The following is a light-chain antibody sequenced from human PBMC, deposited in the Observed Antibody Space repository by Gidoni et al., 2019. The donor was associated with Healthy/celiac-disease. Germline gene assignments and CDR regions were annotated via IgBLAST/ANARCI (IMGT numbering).Light chain of an antibody. V-gene: IGKV1-39*01. CDR3: QQSYSTPGT. CDR2: AAS. Sequence: DIKMTQSPSSLSASVGDRVTITCRASQSISSYLNWYQQKPGKAPKLLIYAASSLQSGVPSMFSGSGSGTDFTLTISSLQPEDFATYYCQQSYSTPGTFGQGTKVEIK. CDR1: QSISSY. J-gene: IGKJ1*01.